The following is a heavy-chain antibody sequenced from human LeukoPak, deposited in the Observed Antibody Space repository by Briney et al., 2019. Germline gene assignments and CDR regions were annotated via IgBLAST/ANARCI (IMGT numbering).Heavy chain of an antibody. CDR3: ARDGQYPYYFDY. D-gene: IGHD2-2*02. CDR1: GGSISSSSCY. V-gene: IGHV4-39*07. Sequence: SETLSLTCTVSGGSISSSSCYWGWIRQPPGKGLEWIGSIYYSGSTYYNPSLKSRVTISVDTSKNQFSLKLSSVTAADTAVYYCARDGQYPYYFDYWGQGTLVTVSS. J-gene: IGHJ4*02. CDR2: IYYSGST.